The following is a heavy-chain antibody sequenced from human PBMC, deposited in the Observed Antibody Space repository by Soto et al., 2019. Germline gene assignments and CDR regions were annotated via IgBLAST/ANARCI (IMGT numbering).Heavy chain of an antibody. CDR1: GYTFIDYY. CDR2: ISPTSGGT. Sequence: QVQLVQSGAEVKKPGASVKVSCEASGYTFIDYYMHWVRQAPGQGFDWMGSISPTSGGTNYAQKFQGRVTMTWDTSLNPAYMELSSLMSEDTAVYYCARPPGYISDWYYFDLWGQGTLVTVSS. CDR3: ARPPGYISDWYYFDL. J-gene: IGHJ4*02. D-gene: IGHD6-19*01. V-gene: IGHV1-2*02.